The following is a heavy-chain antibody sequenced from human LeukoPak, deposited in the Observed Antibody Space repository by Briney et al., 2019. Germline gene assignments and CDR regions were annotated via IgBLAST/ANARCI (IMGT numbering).Heavy chain of an antibody. V-gene: IGHV3-23*01. Sequence: GGSLRLSCAASGFTFSSYAMSWVRQAPGKGLEWASAISGSGGSTYYADSVKGRFTISRDNSKNTLYLQMNSLRAEDTAVYYCAKAMPFVVVPAALFDYWGQGTLVTVSS. J-gene: IGHJ4*02. D-gene: IGHD2-2*01. CDR2: ISGSGGST. CDR1: GFTFSSYA. CDR3: AKAMPFVVVPAALFDY.